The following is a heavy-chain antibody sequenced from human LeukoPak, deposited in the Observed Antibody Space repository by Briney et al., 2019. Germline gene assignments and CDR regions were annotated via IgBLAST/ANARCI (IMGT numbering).Heavy chain of an antibody. CDR1: GFTFSNAW. D-gene: IGHD2-8*01. V-gene: IGHV3-15*01. CDR3: TRMDEYAFGVNTIDY. CDR2: IKSKTDGGTT. J-gene: IGHJ4*02. Sequence: PGGSLRLSCAASGFTFSNAWMSWVRQAPGKGLEWVGRIKSKTDGGTTDYAAPVKGRFTISRDDSKNTLYLQMNSLKAEDTAVYYCTRMDEYAFGVNTIDYWGQGTLVTVSS.